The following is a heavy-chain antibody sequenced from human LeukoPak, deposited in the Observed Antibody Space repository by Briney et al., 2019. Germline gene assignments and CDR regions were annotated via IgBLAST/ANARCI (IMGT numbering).Heavy chain of an antibody. CDR2: IYSGGST. CDR3: AREYYDSSGLDP. D-gene: IGHD3-22*01. J-gene: IGHJ5*02. Sequence: GGSLRLSCAPSGFTFSSYSMNWVRQAPGKGLEWVSVIYSGGSTYYADSVKGRFTISRDNSKNTLYLQMNSLRAEDTAVYYCAREYYDSSGLDPWGQGTLVTGSS. V-gene: IGHV3-53*01. CDR1: GFTFSSYS.